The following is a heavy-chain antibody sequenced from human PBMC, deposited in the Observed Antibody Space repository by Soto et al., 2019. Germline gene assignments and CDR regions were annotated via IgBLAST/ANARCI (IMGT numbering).Heavy chain of an antibody. V-gene: IGHV1-69*01. Sequence: QVQLVQSGAEVRKPGSSVKVSCKASGGTFSRHGISWVRQAPGQGLEWMGGIIPIFGTANHAQKFQGRVTITADESTSTAYMELSSLRSEDTAVYYCARGWGYDNNDYYYAYWGQGTLLXXSS. CDR1: GGTFSRHG. D-gene: IGHD3-22*01. CDR2: IIPIFGTA. J-gene: IGHJ4*02. CDR3: ARGWGYDNNDYYYAY.